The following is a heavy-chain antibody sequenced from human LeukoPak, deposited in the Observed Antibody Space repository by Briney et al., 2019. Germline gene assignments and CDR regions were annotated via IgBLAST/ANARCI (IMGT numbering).Heavy chain of an antibody. CDR2: IIPIFGTA. CDR1: GGTFSSYA. V-gene: IGHV1-69*01. CDR3: ARGGYDILTGSYYYYGMDV. D-gene: IGHD3-9*01. J-gene: IGHJ6*02. Sequence: GASVKVSCKASGGTFSSYAISWVRQAPGQGLEWMGGIIPIFGTANYAQKFQGRVTITADESTSTAYMELSSLRSEDTAVYYCARGGYDILTGSYYYYGMDVWGQGTTVTVSS.